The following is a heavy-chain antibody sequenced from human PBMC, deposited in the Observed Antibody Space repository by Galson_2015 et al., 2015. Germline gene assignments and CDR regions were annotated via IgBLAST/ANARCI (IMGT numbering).Heavy chain of an antibody. CDR1: GFPFSSYT. CDR3: TRHLGIGSGSPEF. D-gene: IGHD7-27*01. Sequence: LRLSCAASGFPFSSYTMNWVRQAPGKGLQWVSSISGRSTFIFYSDSVKGRFTISRDNAKNSLSLQMNSLRGGDTAVYYCTRHLGIGSGSPEFWGQGTLVAVSS. V-gene: IGHV3-21*01. J-gene: IGHJ4*02. CDR2: ISGRSTFI.